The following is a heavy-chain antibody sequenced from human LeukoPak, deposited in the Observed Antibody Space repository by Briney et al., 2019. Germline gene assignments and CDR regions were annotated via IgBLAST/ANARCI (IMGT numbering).Heavy chain of an antibody. J-gene: IGHJ4*02. Sequence: GGSLRLSCAASGFTFSSYGMHGVRQAPGKGLEGVAVIWYGGSNKYYADSVKGRFTISRDNSKNTLYLQMNSLRAEDTAVYYCARDRHVVVTAIHSFGFDYWGQGTLVTVSS. CDR3: ARDRHVVVTAIHSFGFDY. D-gene: IGHD2-21*02. CDR2: IWYGGSNK. CDR1: GFTFSSYG. V-gene: IGHV3-33*01.